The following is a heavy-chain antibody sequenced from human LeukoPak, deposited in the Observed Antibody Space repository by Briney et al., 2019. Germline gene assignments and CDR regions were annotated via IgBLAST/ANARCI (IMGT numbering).Heavy chain of an antibody. D-gene: IGHD1-1*01. CDR2: INHSGST. CDR3: ARSHWRDY. J-gene: IGHJ4*02. V-gene: IGHV4-34*01. CDR1: GGSFSGYY. Sequence: PSETLSLTCAVYGGSFSGYYWSWIRQPPGKGLEWIGEINHSGSTNYNPSLKSRVTISVDTSKNQFSLKLSSVTAAGTTVYYCARSHWRDYWRRGALVADCS.